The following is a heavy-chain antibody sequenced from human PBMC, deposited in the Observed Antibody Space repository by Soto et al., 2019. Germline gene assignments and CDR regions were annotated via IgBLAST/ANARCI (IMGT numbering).Heavy chain of an antibody. J-gene: IGHJ6*03. CDR1: GFTFGDYA. V-gene: IGHV3-49*03. CDR3: TSDIVVVPAATLSLPYYYYMDV. Sequence: PGGSLRLSCTASGFTFGDYAMSWFRQAPGKGLEWVGFIRSKAYGGTTEYAASVKGRFTISRDDSKSIAYLQMNSLKTEDTAVYYCTSDIVVVPAATLSLPYYYYMDVWGKGTTVTVSS. D-gene: IGHD2-2*01. CDR2: IRSKAYGGTT.